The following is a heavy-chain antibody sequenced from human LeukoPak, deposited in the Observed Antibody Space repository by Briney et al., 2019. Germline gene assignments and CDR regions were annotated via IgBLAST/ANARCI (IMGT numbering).Heavy chain of an antibody. V-gene: IGHV3-74*01. CDR3: VRDFRSADY. Sequence: GGSLRLSCAASGFTFSTYCMHWVRQAPGKGPMWVSRICPDGTVTNYADSVKARFIISRDNAKNTVYLQMNSLRVEDTAVYYCVRDFRSADYWGQGTLVTVSS. J-gene: IGHJ4*02. CDR2: ICPDGTVT. CDR1: GFTFSTYC.